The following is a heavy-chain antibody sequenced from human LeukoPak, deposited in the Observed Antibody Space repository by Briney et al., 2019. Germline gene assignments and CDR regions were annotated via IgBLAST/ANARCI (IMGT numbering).Heavy chain of an antibody. CDR2: INHSGST. CDR3: ARGPITMVRGLA. D-gene: IGHD3-10*01. Sequence: SGTLSLTCAVYGGSFSNYYWSWIRQPPGKGLEWIGEINHSGSTNYNPSLKSRVTMSVDTSKNQVSLKLRSVTAADTAVYYCARGPITMVRGLAWGQGTLVTVSS. J-gene: IGHJ5*02. V-gene: IGHV4-34*01. CDR1: GGSFSNYY.